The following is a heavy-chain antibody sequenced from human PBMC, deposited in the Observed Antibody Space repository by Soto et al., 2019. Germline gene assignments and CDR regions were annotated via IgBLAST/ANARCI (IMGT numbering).Heavy chain of an antibody. CDR1: GFTFRNQD. CDR2: ISGRGGVT. D-gene: IGHD3-22*01. J-gene: IGHJ4*02. V-gene: IGHV3-23*01. Sequence: EVQLLESGGGLVQPGGSLRLTCVGSGFTFRNQDMRWVRQAPGKGLEWVSGISGRGGVTYYADSVKGRSTISRDNSKNTLYLQMNNLRANDTAVYYCATDRQFRSYYESAGHYNDWGQGTLVTVSS. CDR3: ATDRQFRSYYESAGHYND.